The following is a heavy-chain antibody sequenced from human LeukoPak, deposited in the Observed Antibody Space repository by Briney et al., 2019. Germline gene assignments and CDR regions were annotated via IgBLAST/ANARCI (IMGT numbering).Heavy chain of an antibody. V-gene: IGHV1-69*05. J-gene: IGHJ4*02. D-gene: IGHD2-2*01. CDR2: IIPIFGTA. Sequence: SVKVSCKASGGTFSSYAISWVRQAPGQGLEWMGGIIPIFGTANHAQKFQGRVTITTDESTSTAYMELSSLRSEDTAVYYCAREPVVPAPQDYWGQGTLVTVSS. CDR1: GGTFSSYA. CDR3: AREPVVPAPQDY.